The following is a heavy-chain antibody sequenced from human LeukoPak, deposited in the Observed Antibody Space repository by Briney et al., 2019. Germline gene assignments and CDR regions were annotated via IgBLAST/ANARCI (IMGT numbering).Heavy chain of an antibody. CDR2: IYHSGST. CDR1: GYSISSGYY. D-gene: IGHD6-6*01. V-gene: IGHV4-38-2*02. CDR3: ARDLGIAARPDY. J-gene: IGHJ4*02. Sequence: PSETLSLLCTVSGYSISSGYYWGWIRQPTGKGLEWIGSIYHSGSTYYNPSLKSRVTISVDTSKNQFSLKLSSVTAADTAVYYCARDLGIAARPDYWGQGTLVTVSS.